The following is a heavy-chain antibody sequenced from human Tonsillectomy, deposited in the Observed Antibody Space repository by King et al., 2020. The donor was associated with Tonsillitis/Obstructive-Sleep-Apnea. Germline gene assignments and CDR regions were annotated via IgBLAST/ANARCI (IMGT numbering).Heavy chain of an antibody. CDR3: VRDSVQARFMAYLWDV. J-gene: IGHJ6*04. V-gene: IGHV1-3*01. CDR1: GYTFAGYV. Sequence: QLVQSGAEVKNPGASVKVSCRASGYTFAGYVIHWVRQAPGQSLEWMGWINAGNGDTKYSQNFQGRVTITRDTSASAAYMGLSSLTCEDTAVYYCVRDSVQARFMAYLWDVWGEGTTVTVAS. D-gene: IGHD2-8*01. CDR2: INAGNGDT.